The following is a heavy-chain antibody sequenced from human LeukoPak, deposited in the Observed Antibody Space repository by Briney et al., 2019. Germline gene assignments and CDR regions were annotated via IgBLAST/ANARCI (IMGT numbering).Heavy chain of an antibody. CDR2: ISHDGMNA. D-gene: IGHD6-19*01. Sequence: QPGGSLRLSCAASGLHFSGTAMSWVRQAPGKGLEWVSAISHDGMNAYYADSVKGRFTISRDNSKKTVSLEMSSLTAADTGVYYCAKDGAQYSSGPECDHRGQGALVTVSP. J-gene: IGHJ5*02. CDR3: AKDGAQYSSGPECDH. CDR1: GLHFSGTA. V-gene: IGHV3-23*01.